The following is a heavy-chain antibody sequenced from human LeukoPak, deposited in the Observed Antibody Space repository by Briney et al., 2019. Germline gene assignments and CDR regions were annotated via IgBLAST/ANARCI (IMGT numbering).Heavy chain of an antibody. Sequence: PGGSLRLSCAASRFTFNNYGLIWVRQAPGKGLEWVAAISNDGGGTMYAAFVEGRFTISRDNSKNTLFLQMNSLRAEDTALYYCAKGSSGYFADLWGQGTLVTVSS. CDR3: AKGSSGYFADL. D-gene: IGHD3-22*01. CDR1: RFTFNNYG. J-gene: IGHJ5*02. CDR2: ISNDGGGT. V-gene: IGHV3-23*01.